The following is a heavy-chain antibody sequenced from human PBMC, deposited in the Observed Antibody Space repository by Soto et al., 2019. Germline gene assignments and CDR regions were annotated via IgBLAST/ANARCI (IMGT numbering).Heavy chain of an antibody. D-gene: IGHD3-22*01. CDR1: GGTFSRYT. V-gene: IGHV1-69*13. CDR2: ITPIFGTA. J-gene: IGHJ4*02. Sequence: GXSDKVSFKASGGTFSRYTISWVRQAPVQGLEWMGGITPIFGTANYAQKFQGRVTITADESTSTAYMELSRLRSEDTAVYYCARGWGYDSDTYYYAYWGQGTLVTVSS. CDR3: ARGWGYDSDTYYYAY.